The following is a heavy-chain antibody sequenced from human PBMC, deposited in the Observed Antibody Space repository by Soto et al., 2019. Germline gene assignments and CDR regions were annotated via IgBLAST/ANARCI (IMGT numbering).Heavy chain of an antibody. CDR1: GFTFSSYW. CDR3: ARYHNPTVAGLPFDL. V-gene: IGHV3-7*03. J-gene: IGHJ4*02. D-gene: IGHD6-19*01. Sequence: EVQLVESGGGLVQPGGSLRLSCAASGFTFSSYWMSWVRQAPGKGLEWVAHTRQDGGQEYYVDSVKGRFTISRDNAKNSLYLQMNSLRVEDTAVYYCARYHNPTVAGLPFDLWGQGTLVPVSS. CDR2: TRQDGGQE.